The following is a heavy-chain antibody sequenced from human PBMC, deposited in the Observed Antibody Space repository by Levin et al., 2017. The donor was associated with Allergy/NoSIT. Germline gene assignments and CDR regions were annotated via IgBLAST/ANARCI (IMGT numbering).Heavy chain of an antibody. CDR1: GDSVSSNIAA. CDR3: TRDENSGYDC. V-gene: IGHV6-1*01. CDR2: TYYRSKWYN. Sequence: SQTLSLTCAISGDSVSSNIAAWNWIRQSPSRGLEWLGRTYYRSKWYNNYAVSVKSRISIIPDTSRNQFSLQLNSVTPEDTAVYYCTRDENSGYDCWGQGILVTVSS. D-gene: IGHD5-12*01. J-gene: IGHJ4*02.